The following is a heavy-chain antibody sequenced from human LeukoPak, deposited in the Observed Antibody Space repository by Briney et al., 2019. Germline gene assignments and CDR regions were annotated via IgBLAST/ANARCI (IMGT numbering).Heavy chain of an antibody. CDR1: GFAFSGYA. CDR2: IGARGDVT. D-gene: IGHD1-26*01. J-gene: IGHJ4*02. Sequence: GGSLRLSCTVSGFAFSGYAMSWVRQAPGKGPEWVSSIGARGDVTYSADSVKGRFTISRDNSKRTLFLQMNSLRAEDAAVYYCAKVHYTASFPGSFPGRNYFDSWGQGSLVTVSP. CDR3: AKVHYTASFPGSFPGRNYFDS. V-gene: IGHV3-23*01.